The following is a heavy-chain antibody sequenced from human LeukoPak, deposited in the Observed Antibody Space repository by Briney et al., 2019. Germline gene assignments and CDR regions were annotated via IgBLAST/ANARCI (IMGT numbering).Heavy chain of an antibody. CDR3: AKGGSSGYYYYYMDV. Sequence: PGGSLRLSCAASGFTFSSYAMSWVRQAPGKGLEWVSAISGSGGSTYYADYVKGRFTISRDNSKNTLYLQMNSLRAEDTAVYYCAKGGSSGYYYYYMDVWGKGTTVTVSS. D-gene: IGHD3-22*01. V-gene: IGHV3-23*01. CDR2: ISGSGGST. J-gene: IGHJ6*03. CDR1: GFTFSSYA.